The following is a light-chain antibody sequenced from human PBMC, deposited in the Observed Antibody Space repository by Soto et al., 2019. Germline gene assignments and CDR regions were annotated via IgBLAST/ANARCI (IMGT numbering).Light chain of an antibody. CDR3: SSYTSSSSYV. J-gene: IGLJ1*01. CDR2: DVS. CDR1: SSDVGGYNY. V-gene: IGLV2-14*01. Sequence: QSAPTPPASVSGSPGQSITISCTGTSSDVGGYNYVSWYQQHPGKAPKLMIYDVSNRPSGVSNRFSGSKSGNTASLTISGLQAEDEADYYCSSYTSSSSYVFGTGTKVTVL.